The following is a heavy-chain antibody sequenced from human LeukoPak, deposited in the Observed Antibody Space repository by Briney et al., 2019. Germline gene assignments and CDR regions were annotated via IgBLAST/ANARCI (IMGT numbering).Heavy chain of an antibody. CDR2: ISYDGSNK. CDR3: ARDESPYGDLIDY. V-gene: IGHV3-30-3*01. J-gene: IGHJ4*02. D-gene: IGHD4-17*01. Sequence: GGSLRLACAASGFTFSSYAMHWVRQPPGKGLEWVVVISYDGSNKYYADSVKGRFTISRNNSKNTLYLQMNSLRAEDTAVYYCARDESPYGDLIDYWGQGTLVTVSS. CDR1: GFTFSSYA.